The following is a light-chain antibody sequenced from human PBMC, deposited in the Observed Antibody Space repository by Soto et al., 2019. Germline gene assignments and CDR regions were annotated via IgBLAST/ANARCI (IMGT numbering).Light chain of an antibody. V-gene: IGLV1-44*01. CDR2: INN. CDR1: SSSIGSYS. Sequence: QSVLTQPPSASGTPGQRVTISCSGSSSSIGSYSVNWFQQLPGTAPKLLIYINNQRPSGVPDRFSGSKSGNTASLTVSGLQAEDEADYYCSSFAVSNSFVFGTGTKVTVL. J-gene: IGLJ1*01. CDR3: SSFAVSNSFV.